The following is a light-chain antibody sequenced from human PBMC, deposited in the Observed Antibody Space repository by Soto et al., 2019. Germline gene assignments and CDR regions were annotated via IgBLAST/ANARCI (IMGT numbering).Light chain of an antibody. CDR3: LQHNVFPRA. J-gene: IGKJ1*01. CDR2: EES. Sequence: DIHLTQSPSSLSASVGDRVTITCRTSQAITNNLAWYQQKPGSPPRLLIYEESTLHSGVPSRFSGSGSGTEFTLTISSLQPEDFATYYCLQHNVFPRAFGQGTKVDI. V-gene: IGKV1-9*01. CDR1: QAITNN.